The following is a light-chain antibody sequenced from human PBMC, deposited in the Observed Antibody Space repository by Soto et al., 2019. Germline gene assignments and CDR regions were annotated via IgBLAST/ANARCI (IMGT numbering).Light chain of an antibody. J-gene: IGKJ1*01. CDR2: KAS. CDR1: QSISSW. Sequence: DIQMTQPPSTLSASVGDRVTITCRASQSISSWLAWYQQKPGKAPKLLIYKASSLESGVPSRFSGSGSGTEFTLTISSLQPDDFATYYCQQFIDGWTFGQGTKVDI. CDR3: QQFIDGWT. V-gene: IGKV1-5*03.